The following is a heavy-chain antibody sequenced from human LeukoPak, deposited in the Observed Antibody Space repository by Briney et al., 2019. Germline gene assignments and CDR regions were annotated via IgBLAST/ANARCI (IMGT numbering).Heavy chain of an antibody. CDR3: ARGRYSSGWYYFDY. CDR1: GFTFSGYE. J-gene: IGHJ4*02. D-gene: IGHD6-19*01. Sequence: PGGSLRLSCAASGFTFSGYEMNWVRQAPGKGLEWVSYISGSGSIIYYADSVKGRFTISRDNAKNSLYLQMNSLRAEDTAVYYCARGRYSSGWYYFDYWGQGTLVTVSS. V-gene: IGHV3-48*03. CDR2: ISGSGSII.